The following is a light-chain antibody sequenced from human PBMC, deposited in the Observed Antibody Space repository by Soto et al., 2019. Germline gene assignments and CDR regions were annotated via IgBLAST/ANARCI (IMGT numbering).Light chain of an antibody. J-gene: IGLJ3*02. CDR3: SSYSSGSTLGV. CDR2: EVS. CDR1: SSDIGSYKY. V-gene: IGLV2-14*01. Sequence: QSALTQPASVSGSPGQSITIACTGTSSDIGSYKYVSWYQHHPGKVPQLLIYEVSNRPSGVSSRFSTSKSGNTASLTISGLQAEDEADYDCSSYSSGSTLGVFGGGTKLTVL.